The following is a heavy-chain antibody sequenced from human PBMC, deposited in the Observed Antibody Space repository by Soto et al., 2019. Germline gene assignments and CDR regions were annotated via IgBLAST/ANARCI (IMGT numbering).Heavy chain of an antibody. CDR1: GFTFSSYD. Sequence: GGSLRLSCAASGFTFSSYDMHWVRQATGKGLEWVSAIGTAGDTYYPGSVKGRFTISRENAKSSLYLQMNSLRAGDTAVYYCARGRSSGLVDYWGQGTLVTVSS. V-gene: IGHV3-13*01. D-gene: IGHD6-25*01. CDR2: IGTAGDT. J-gene: IGHJ4*02. CDR3: ARGRSSGLVDY.